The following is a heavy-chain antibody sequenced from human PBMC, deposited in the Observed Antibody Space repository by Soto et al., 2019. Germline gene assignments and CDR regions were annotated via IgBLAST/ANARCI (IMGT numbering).Heavy chain of an antibody. Sequence: GGSLRLSCATSGFAFINFAMSWVRQAPGKGLEWVSTIRGDGSNTYYADSVRGRFTISRDNSKNTVYLQMNSLRAEDTAIYYCAKKSNLAGPRLWFDPWGQGTLVTVSS. V-gene: IGHV3-23*01. CDR2: IRGDGSNT. J-gene: IGHJ5*02. D-gene: IGHD6-19*01. CDR1: GFAFINFA. CDR3: AKKSNLAGPRLWFDP.